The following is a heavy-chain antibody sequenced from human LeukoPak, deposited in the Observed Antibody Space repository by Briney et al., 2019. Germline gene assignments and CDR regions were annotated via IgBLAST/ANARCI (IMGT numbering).Heavy chain of an antibody. D-gene: IGHD5-18*01. CDR1: GFTFSNHW. CDR3: ARGGSDTAMAHDY. Sequence: GGSLRLSCAASGFTFSNHWMRWVRQAPGKGLMWVLRINRGGSRTDYADSVKGRFTISRDDAKNTLYLQLNSLRAEDTAVYFCARGGSDTAMAHDYWGQGTLVTVSS. J-gene: IGHJ4*02. V-gene: IGHV3-74*01. CDR2: INRGGSRT.